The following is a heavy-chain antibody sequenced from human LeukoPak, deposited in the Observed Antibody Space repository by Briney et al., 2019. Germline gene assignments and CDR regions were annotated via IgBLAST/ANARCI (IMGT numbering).Heavy chain of an antibody. CDR1: GYIFTSYG. V-gene: IGHV1-18*01. D-gene: IGHD3-3*01. CDR3: ARDGVVTPYYFDY. Sequence: ASVKVSCKTSGYIFTSYGISWVRQAPGQGLEWMGWISGYSGDPNYAQKLQGRVTMTTDTSTSTAYMELRSLRSDDTAVYYCARDGVVTPYYFDYWGQETPVTVSS. CDR2: ISGYSGDP. J-gene: IGHJ4*02.